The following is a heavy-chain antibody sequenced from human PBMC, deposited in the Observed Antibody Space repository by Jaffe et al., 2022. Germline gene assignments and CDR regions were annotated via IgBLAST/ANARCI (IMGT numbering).Heavy chain of an antibody. D-gene: IGHD2-2*01. V-gene: IGHV3-15*01. J-gene: IGHJ4*02. Sequence: EVQLVESGGGLVKPGGSLRLSCAASGFTFSNAWMSWVRQAPGKGLEWVGRIKSKTDGGTTDYAAPVKGRFTISRDDSKNTLYLQMNSLKTEDTAVYYCTTDLDLVVPAAAPLPFLPFDYWGQGTLVTVSS. CDR1: GFTFSNAW. CDR3: TTDLDLVVPAAAPLPFLPFDY. CDR2: IKSKTDGGTT.